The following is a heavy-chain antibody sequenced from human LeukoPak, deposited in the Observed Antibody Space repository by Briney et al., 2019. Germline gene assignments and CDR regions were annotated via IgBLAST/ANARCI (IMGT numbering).Heavy chain of an antibody. J-gene: IGHJ3*01. V-gene: IGHV3-7*01. Sequence: GGSLRLSCAASGFTISSYWMSWVRQTPGKGLEWVAKIKQDGSEKYYVDSVKGRFAISRDNAKNSLSLQMNSLRAEDTAVYYCARDQGYCTSASCRGDAFDVWGQGSMVSVSS. CDR1: GFTISSYW. CDR2: IKQDGSEK. CDR3: ARDQGYCTSASCRGDAFDV. D-gene: IGHD2-2*01.